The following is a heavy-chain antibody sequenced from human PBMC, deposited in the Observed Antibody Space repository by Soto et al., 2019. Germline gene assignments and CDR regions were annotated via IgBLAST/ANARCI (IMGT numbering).Heavy chain of an antibody. Sequence: QVQLVQSGAEVKKPGSSVKVSCKASGGTFSSYAISWVRQAPGQGLEWMGGIIPIFGTANYAQKFQGRVTMTAVESTSTAYMVVSSLRSEDTAVYYCARVVYSSSWDPCYYYYDGRDVWGQGSTVTVSS. V-gene: IGHV1-69*12. CDR2: IIPIFGTA. CDR1: GGTFSSYA. D-gene: IGHD6-13*01. CDR3: ARVVYSSSWDPCYYYYDGRDV. J-gene: IGHJ6*02.